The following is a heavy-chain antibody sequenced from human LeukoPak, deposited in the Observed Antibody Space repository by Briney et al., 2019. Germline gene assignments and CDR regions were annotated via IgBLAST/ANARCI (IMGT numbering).Heavy chain of an antibody. CDR2: IKQDGSEK. Sequence: GGSLRLSCAASGFTFGSYWMSWVRQAPGKGLEWVANIKQDGSEKYYVDSVKGRFTISRDNAKNSLYLQMNSLRAEDTAVYYCAREAGGYDSHWFDPWGQGTLVTVSS. CDR3: AREAGGYDSHWFDP. CDR1: GFTFGSYW. V-gene: IGHV3-7*03. D-gene: IGHD5-12*01. J-gene: IGHJ5*02.